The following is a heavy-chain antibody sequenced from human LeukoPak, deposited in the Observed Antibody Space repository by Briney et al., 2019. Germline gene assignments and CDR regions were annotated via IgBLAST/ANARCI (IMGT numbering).Heavy chain of an antibody. D-gene: IGHD4-23*01. J-gene: IGHJ6*02. CDR2: IIPILGLA. CDR3: ARGDYGGNDYYYSGMDV. V-gene: IGHV1-69*04. Sequence: SVKVSCKASGGTFGSHAITWVRQAPGQGLEWMGRIIPILGLATYAQKFQGRVTITADKSTSTAYVELSSLRSEDTAVYYCARGDYGGNDYYYSGMDVWGQGTTVTVSS. CDR1: GGTFGSHA.